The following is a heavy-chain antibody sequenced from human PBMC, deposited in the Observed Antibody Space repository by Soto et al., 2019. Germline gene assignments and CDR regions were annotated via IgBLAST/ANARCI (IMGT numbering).Heavy chain of an antibody. CDR2: ISYDGSNK. V-gene: IGHV3-30-3*01. J-gene: IGHJ4*02. Sequence: VQLVESGGGVVQPGRSLRLSCAASGFTFSSYAMHWVRQAPGKGLEWVAVISYDGSNKYYADSVKGRFTISRDNSKNTLYLQMNSLRAEDTAVYYCARDGKDIVLMVYAIAYYFDYWGQGTLVTVSS. CDR1: GFTFSSYA. CDR3: ARDGKDIVLMVYAIAYYFDY. D-gene: IGHD2-8*01.